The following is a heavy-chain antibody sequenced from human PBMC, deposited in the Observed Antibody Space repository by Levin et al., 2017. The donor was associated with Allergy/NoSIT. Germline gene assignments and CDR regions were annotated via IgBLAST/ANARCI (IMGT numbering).Heavy chain of an antibody. V-gene: IGHV3-53*01. CDR3: ARDQYTSNWYYY. CDR2: IDSGGST. Sequence: GESLKISCAASGFTVSRTYMSWVRQAPGKGLEWVSVIDSGGSTYYADSVKGRFTISRDNSKNTLYLQMNSLRADDTAVYYCARDQYTSNWYYYWGQGTLVTVSS. D-gene: IGHD6-13*01. J-gene: IGHJ4*02. CDR1: GFTVSRTY.